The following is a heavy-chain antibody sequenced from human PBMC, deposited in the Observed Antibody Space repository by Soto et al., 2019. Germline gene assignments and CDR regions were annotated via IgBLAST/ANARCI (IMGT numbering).Heavy chain of an antibody. Sequence: QLQLQESGPGLVKPSETLSLTCTVSGGSISSSSYYWGWIRQPPGKGLEWIGGIYYSGSTYYNPSLTSRVTISVDTSKNQFSLKLSSVTAADTAVYYCACIFSGGYGYGFYYYGMDVWGQGTTVTVSS. D-gene: IGHD5-18*01. J-gene: IGHJ6*02. CDR2: IYYSGST. CDR1: GGSISSSSYY. V-gene: IGHV4-39*01. CDR3: ACIFSGGYGYGFYYYGMDV.